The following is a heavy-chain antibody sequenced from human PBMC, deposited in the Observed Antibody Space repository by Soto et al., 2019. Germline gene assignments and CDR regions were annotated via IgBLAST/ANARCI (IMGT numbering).Heavy chain of an antibody. Sequence: GASVKVSCKASGYIFTDYGPSWVRQAPGQGLEWMGWISTYNGKTNYAQKLQGRVTMTTDTSTSTAYMELRSLRSDDTAVFYCARERDGTSWSSAESFQHWGQGTLVTVS. CDR2: ISTYNGKT. CDR3: ARERDGTSWSSAESFQH. J-gene: IGHJ1*01. CDR1: GYIFTDYG. V-gene: IGHV1-18*01. D-gene: IGHD6-13*01.